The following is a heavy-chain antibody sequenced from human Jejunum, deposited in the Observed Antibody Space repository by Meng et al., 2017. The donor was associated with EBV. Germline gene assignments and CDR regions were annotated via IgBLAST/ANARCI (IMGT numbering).Heavy chain of an antibody. CDR3: VRGGDYCLVY. J-gene: IGHJ4*02. D-gene: IGHD2-21*02. CDR2: IYYSGST. Sequence: VLRQVAGHRLGKLSGTLSLHRSFFGYSMDRTNWWSRARHSPERGLEWIGEIYYSGSTNYNPSLKSRVPILVERSENHFSLHLSSVTAADTAVYYCVRGGDYCLVYWGQGTLVTVSS. V-gene: IGHV4-4*02. CDR1: GYSMDRTNW.